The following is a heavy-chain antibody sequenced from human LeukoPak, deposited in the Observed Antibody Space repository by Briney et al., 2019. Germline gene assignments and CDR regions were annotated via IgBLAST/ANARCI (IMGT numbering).Heavy chain of an antibody. CDR1: GGSISGYY. Sequence: SETLSLTCTVSGGSISGYYWGRIRQPPGKGLEWIGYIRYSGSTTYNPSLKSRVTISVDTSKNQFYLRLSSVTAADTAVYYCAHPSGGYDGSWDYWGQGTLVTVAS. V-gene: IGHV4-59*01. CDR3: AHPSGGYDGSWDY. D-gene: IGHD6-19*01. J-gene: IGHJ4*02. CDR2: IRYSGST.